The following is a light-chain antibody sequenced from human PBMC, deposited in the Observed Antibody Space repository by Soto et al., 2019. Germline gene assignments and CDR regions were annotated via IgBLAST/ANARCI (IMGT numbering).Light chain of an antibody. J-gene: IGKJ3*01. V-gene: IGKV3-11*01. CDR2: DAS. CDR3: QQSSNWPLT. Sequence: DIVLTQSPGTLSLSPGERATLSCRASQSVSSYLVWFQQKPGQAPRLLIYDASTRATGVPARFSGSGSGTDFTLTISSLEPEDFAVYYCQQSSNWPLTFGPGTKVDIK. CDR1: QSVSSY.